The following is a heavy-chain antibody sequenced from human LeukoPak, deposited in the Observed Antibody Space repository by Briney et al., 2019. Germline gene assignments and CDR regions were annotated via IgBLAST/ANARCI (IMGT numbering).Heavy chain of an antibody. D-gene: IGHD3-22*01. CDR3: ARGCGLHLSPASSYYDSRCRYFDD. Sequence: PGGSLRLSCAASGFTFSDYSMEWVRQAPGKGLEWISYISSTSTTIYYAGSVKGRFTTSRDNAKSSLYLQMNSLRAEDTAVYYCARGCGLHLSPASSYYDSRCRYFDDWGQGTLVTVSS. CDR2: ISSTSTTI. J-gene: IGHJ4*02. CDR1: GFTFSDYS. V-gene: IGHV3-48*04.